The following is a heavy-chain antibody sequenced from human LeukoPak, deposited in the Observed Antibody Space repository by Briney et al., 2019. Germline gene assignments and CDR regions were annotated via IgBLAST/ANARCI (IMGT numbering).Heavy chain of an antibody. Sequence: GASVKVSCKASGYTFTDYYMHWGRQAPGQGFEWMGWINPNDGDTYYAQKFQGRVTMTRDTSISTAHMEVSRLRSDDTAVYYCARANFLYCSSTSCLFDYWGQGTLVTVSS. V-gene: IGHV1-2*02. J-gene: IGHJ4*02. CDR1: GYTFTDYY. D-gene: IGHD2-2*01. CDR2: INPNDGDT. CDR3: ARANFLYCSSTSCLFDY.